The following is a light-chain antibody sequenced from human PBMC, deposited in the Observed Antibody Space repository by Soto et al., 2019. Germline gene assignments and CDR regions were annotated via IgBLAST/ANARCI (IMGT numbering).Light chain of an antibody. CDR2: GNS. J-gene: IGLJ7*01. Sequence: SVLTQPPSVSGAPGQRVTISCTGSSSNIGAGYDVHWYQQLPGTAHKLLIYGNSNRPSGVPDRFSGSKSGTSASLAITGLQAEDEADYYCQSYDRSLSASVFGGGTQLTVL. V-gene: IGLV1-40*01. CDR1: SSNIGAGYD. CDR3: QSYDRSLSASV.